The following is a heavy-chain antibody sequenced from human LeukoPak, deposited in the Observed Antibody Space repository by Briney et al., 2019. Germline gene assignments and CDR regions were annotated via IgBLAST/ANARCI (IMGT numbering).Heavy chain of an antibody. CDR1: GYSFTSYS. CDR2: INTSGGST. CDR3: ARRTTSNNWFDP. J-gene: IGHJ5*02. Sequence: ASVKVSCKASGYSFTSYSMHWVRQAPGQGLEGMGIINTSGGSTGYAQKFQDRVTMTRDTSTSTVYMELSSLRSEDTAVYYCARRTTSNNWFDPWGQGTLVTVSS. D-gene: IGHD2-2*01. V-gene: IGHV1-46*01.